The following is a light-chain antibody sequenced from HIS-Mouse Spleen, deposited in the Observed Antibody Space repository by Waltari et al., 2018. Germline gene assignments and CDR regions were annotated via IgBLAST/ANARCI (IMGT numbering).Light chain of an antibody. CDR1: SSDVGSYNL. CDR3: CSYAGSSTLV. J-gene: IGLJ3*02. V-gene: IGLV2-23*01. CDR2: EGS. Sequence: QSALTQPAPVSGSPGQSITISCTGTSSDVGSYNLVPWYQQHPGKAPKRMIYEGSKRPSGVSNRFSGSKSGNTASLTISGLQAEDEADYYCCSYAGSSTLVFGGGTKLTVL.